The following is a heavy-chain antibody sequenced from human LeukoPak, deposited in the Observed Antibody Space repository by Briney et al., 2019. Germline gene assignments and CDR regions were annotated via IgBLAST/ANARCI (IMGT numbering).Heavy chain of an antibody. V-gene: IGHV1-3*01. D-gene: IGHD6-13*01. CDR2: INAGNGNT. Sequence: ASVKVSCKASGYTFTSYAMHWVRQAPGQRLEWMGWINAGNGNTKYSQKFQGRVTITRDTSASTAYMELSSLRSEDTAVYYCARDRLGYSSTSDAFDIWGQGTMVTVSS. J-gene: IGHJ3*02. CDR1: GYTFTSYA. CDR3: ARDRLGYSSTSDAFDI.